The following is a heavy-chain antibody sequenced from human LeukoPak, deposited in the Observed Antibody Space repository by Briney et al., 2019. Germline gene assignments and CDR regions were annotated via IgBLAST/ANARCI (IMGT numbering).Heavy chain of an antibody. D-gene: IGHD2-21*02. J-gene: IGHJ4*02. Sequence: VKVSCKASGFTFINSAVQWVRQARGPRLEWIGWIVVGSGNTNYAQKFQERVSITRDMSTSTVYMELSSLRSEDTAVYYCAADVGGYRDGDCLDYWGQGTLVTVSS. V-gene: IGHV1-58*01. CDR3: AADVGGYRDGDCLDY. CDR1: GFTFINSA. CDR2: IVVGSGNT.